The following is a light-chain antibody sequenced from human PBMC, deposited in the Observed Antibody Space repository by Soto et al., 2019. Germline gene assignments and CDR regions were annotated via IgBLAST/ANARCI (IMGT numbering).Light chain of an antibody. V-gene: IGKV1-33*01. CDR1: QDISTS. Sequence: QMTQSPSSLSASVGDRVTITCQASQDISTSLNWYQQKPGKAPNLLIYDASNLETGVPSRFSGSASGTDFILTISSLQPEDIATSYCQHYDNLPPRLSFGGGTQVEI. J-gene: IGKJ4*01. CDR3: QHYDNLPPRLS. CDR2: DAS.